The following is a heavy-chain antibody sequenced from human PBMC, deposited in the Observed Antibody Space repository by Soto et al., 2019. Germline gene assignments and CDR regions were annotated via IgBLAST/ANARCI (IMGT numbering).Heavy chain of an antibody. Sequence: QVRLRQSGAEVKKPGASVKVSCKASGYTFTSYGISWMRQAPGQGLEWMGWISAYNGNTNYAQKLQGRVTMTTDTSTSTAYMELRSLRSDDTAVYYCARFLPMSGYSAGDDYWGQGTLVTVSS. CDR3: ARFLPMSGYSAGDDY. J-gene: IGHJ4*02. V-gene: IGHV1-18*01. D-gene: IGHD3-3*01. CDR1: GYTFTSYG. CDR2: ISAYNGNT.